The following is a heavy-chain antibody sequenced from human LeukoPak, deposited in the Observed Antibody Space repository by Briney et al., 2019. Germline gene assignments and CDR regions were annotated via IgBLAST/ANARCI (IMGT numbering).Heavy chain of an antibody. Sequence: GGSLRLSCAASGFTFLSYSMNWVRQAPGKGLEWVSSISSTSSSYIYYADSVKGRFTISRDNAKNSLYLQMNSLRAEDTAVYYCAELGITMIGGVWGKGTTVTISS. CDR2: ISSTSSSYI. CDR1: GFTFLSYS. V-gene: IGHV3-21*01. D-gene: IGHD3-10*02. CDR3: AELGITMIGGV. J-gene: IGHJ6*04.